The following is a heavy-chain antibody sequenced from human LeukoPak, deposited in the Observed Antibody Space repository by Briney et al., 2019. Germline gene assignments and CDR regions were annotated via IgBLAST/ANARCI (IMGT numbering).Heavy chain of an antibody. Sequence: PSETLSLTCTVSGGSISSGGYYWSWIRQPPGKGLEWIGYIYHSGSTYYNPSLKSRVTISVDTSKNQFSLKLSSVTAADTAVYYCARDFLDAGRTDAFDIWGQGTMVTVSS. J-gene: IGHJ3*02. CDR2: IYHSGST. CDR1: GGSISSGGYY. CDR3: ARDFLDAGRTDAFDI. V-gene: IGHV4-30-2*01. D-gene: IGHD3-10*01.